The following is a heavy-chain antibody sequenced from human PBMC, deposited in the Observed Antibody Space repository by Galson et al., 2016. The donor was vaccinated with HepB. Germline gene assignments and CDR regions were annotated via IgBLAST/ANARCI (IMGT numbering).Heavy chain of an antibody. Sequence: QSGAEVKKPGESLKISCKGSGYTFSSYWIAWVRQTPGKGLEWMGIIYPADSDTRYSPSFQGQVTISVDKSINTAYLQWRGLKASDSAMYYCASPYYDTSPWAGNGFDLWGQGTMVTVSS. CDR1: GYTFSSYW. D-gene: IGHD3-22*01. V-gene: IGHV5-51*01. CDR2: IYPADSDT. J-gene: IGHJ3*01. CDR3: ASPYYDTSPWAGNGFDL.